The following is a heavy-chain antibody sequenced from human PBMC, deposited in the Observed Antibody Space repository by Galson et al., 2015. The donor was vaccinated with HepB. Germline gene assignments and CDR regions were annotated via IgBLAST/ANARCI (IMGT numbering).Heavy chain of an antibody. CDR1: GFTFSRYA. Sequence: SLRLSCAASGFTFSRYAMNWVRQAPGEGLEWVSAMSGRGDIYYADSVKGRFTISRDNSKNTLYLQMNSLRADDTAIYYCARVTYYEIWSGSRYYFDYWGQGTLVTVSS. D-gene: IGHD3-3*01. V-gene: IGHV3-23*01. CDR3: ARVTYYEIWSGSRYYFDY. CDR2: MSGRGDI. J-gene: IGHJ4*02.